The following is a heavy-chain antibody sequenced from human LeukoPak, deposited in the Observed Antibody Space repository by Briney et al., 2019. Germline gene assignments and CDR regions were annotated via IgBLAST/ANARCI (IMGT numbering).Heavy chain of an antibody. J-gene: IGHJ4*02. CDR2: INPNSGGT. CDR3: ARSGRWLKLGGGDYFDY. D-gene: IGHD5-24*01. CDR1: GYTFTGYY. V-gene: IGHV1-2*02. Sequence: ASVKVSCKASGYTFTGYYMHWVRQAPGQGLEWMGWINPNSGGTNYAQKFQGRVTMTRDTSISTAYMELSRLRSDDTAVYYCARSGRWLKLGGGDYFDYWGQGTLVTVSS.